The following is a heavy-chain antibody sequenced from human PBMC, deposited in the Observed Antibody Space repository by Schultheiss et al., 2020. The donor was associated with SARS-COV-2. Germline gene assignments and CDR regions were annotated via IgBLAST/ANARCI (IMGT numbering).Heavy chain of an antibody. CDR2: INHSGST. D-gene: IGHD2-15*01. V-gene: IGHV4-39*07. CDR3: ARQGDIVGGHY. J-gene: IGHJ4*02. Sequence: SETLSLTCTVSGGSISSSSYYWGWIRQPPGKGLEWIGEINHSGSTNYNPSLKSRVTISVDTSKNQFSLKLSSVTAADTAVYYCARQGDIVGGHYWGQGTLVTVSS. CDR1: GGSISSSSYY.